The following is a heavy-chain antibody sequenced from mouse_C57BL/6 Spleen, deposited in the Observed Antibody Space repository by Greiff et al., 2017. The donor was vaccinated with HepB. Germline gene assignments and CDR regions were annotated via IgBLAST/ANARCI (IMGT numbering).Heavy chain of an antibody. J-gene: IGHJ1*03. CDR1: GFTFSDYG. Sequence: VQLKESGGGLVKPGGSLKLSCAASGFTFSDYGMHWVRQAPEKGLEWVAYISSGSSTIYYADTVKGRFTISRDNAKNTLFLQMTSLRSEDTAMYYCARPVQDWYFDVWGTGTTVTVSS. CDR3: ARPVQDWYFDV. V-gene: IGHV5-17*01. D-gene: IGHD3-2*02. CDR2: ISSGSSTI.